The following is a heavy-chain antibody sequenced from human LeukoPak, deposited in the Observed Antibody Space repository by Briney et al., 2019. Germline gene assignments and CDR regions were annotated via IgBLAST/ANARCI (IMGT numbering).Heavy chain of an antibody. J-gene: IGHJ3*02. D-gene: IGHD2-2*01. CDR1: GFTFSSYG. Sequence: GGSLRLSCAASGFTFSSYGMHWVRQAPGKGLEWVAFIRYDGSNKYYADSVKGRFTISRDNSKNTLYLQMNSLRAEDTAVYYCARGAAGYCSSTSCPFDIWGQGTMVTVSS. V-gene: IGHV3-30*02. CDR2: IRYDGSNK. CDR3: ARGAAGYCSSTSCPFDI.